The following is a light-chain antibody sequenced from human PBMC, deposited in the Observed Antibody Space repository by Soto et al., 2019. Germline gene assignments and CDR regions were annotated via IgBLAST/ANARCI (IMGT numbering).Light chain of an antibody. CDR1: QGVSNY. J-gene: IGKJ4*01. V-gene: IGKV1-27*01. CDR3: QKYYTAPLT. Sequence: DVQMTQSPSSLSASVGDRVTMTCRASQGVSNYLAWYQQKPGKVPSLLIYASSTLHSGVPSRFSGSGSGTDFTLTISSLQPEDVATYYCQKYYTAPLTFGGGTKVEIK. CDR2: ASS.